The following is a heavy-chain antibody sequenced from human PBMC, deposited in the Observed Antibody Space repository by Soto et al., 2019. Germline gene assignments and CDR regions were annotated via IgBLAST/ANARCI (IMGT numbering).Heavy chain of an antibody. CDR1: GGSISSSSYY. J-gene: IGHJ6*02. D-gene: IGHD6-6*01. Sequence: PXETLSLTCTVSGGSISSSSYYWGWIRQPPGKGLEWIGSIYYSGSTYYNPSLKSRVTISVDTSKNQFSLKLSSVTAADTAVYYRARSEESIAALYYYYYGMDVWGQGTTVTVSS. CDR3: ARSEESIAALYYYYYGMDV. V-gene: IGHV4-39*01. CDR2: IYYSGST.